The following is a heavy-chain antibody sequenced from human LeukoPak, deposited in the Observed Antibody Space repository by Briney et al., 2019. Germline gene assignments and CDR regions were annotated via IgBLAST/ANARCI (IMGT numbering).Heavy chain of an antibody. CDR3: ARVNPGDYYDILTGYSHFDY. CDR1: GFTFSSYG. V-gene: IGHV3-30*02. D-gene: IGHD3-9*01. J-gene: IGHJ4*02. CDR2: IRYDGSNK. Sequence: GGSLRLSCAASGFTFSSYGMHWVRQAPGKGLEWVAFIRYDGSNKYYADSVKGRFTISRDNAKNSLYLQMNSLRAEDTAVYYCARVNPGDYYDILTGYSHFDYWGQGTLVTVSS.